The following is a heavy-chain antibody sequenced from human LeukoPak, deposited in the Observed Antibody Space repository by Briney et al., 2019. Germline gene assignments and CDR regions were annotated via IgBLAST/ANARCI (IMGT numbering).Heavy chain of an antibody. CDR2: ISSSGSTI. D-gene: IGHD6-19*01. CDR3: ARGRQWLDY. V-gene: IGHV3-48*03. J-gene: IGHJ4*02. CDR1: GFTFSSYE. Sequence: GGSLTLSCAASGFTFSSYEMNWVRQAPGKGLEWVSYISSSGSTIYYADSVKGRFTISRDNAKNPLYLQMNSLRAEDTAVYYCARGRQWLDYWGQGTLVTVSS.